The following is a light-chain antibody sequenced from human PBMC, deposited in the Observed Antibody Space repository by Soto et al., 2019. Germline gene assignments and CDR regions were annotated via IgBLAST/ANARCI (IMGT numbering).Light chain of an antibody. Sequence: QSALTQPASVSGSPGQSITISCTGTSSDVGGYNLVSWYQQHPGKAPKLMIFEDSKRPSGVSNRFSGSKSGNTASLTISGLLAEDEADYYCCSHAGSRSYVFGSGTKVTVL. J-gene: IGLJ1*01. CDR1: SSDVGGYNL. CDR2: EDS. CDR3: CSHAGSRSYV. V-gene: IGLV2-23*01.